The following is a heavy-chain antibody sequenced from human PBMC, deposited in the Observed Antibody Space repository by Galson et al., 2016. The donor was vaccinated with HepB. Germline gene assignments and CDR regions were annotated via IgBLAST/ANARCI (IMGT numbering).Heavy chain of an antibody. V-gene: IGHV3-53*01. J-gene: IGHJ4*02. Sequence: SLRLSCAASGFTVSRHYMNWVRQAPGKGLEWVSLLYGGDTTYYADSVKGRFTISRDNSKNTLYLQMNSLRAEDTAVYYCAGGSSHDYWGQGTLVTVSA. CDR1: GFTVSRHY. CDR3: AGGSSHDY. D-gene: IGHD6-6*01. CDR2: LYGGDTT.